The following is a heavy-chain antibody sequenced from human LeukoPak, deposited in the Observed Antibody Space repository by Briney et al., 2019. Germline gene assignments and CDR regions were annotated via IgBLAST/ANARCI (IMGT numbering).Heavy chain of an antibody. CDR3: ARGYQRPDY. V-gene: IGHV3-21*01. J-gene: IGHJ4*02. D-gene: IGHD2-2*01. Sequence: GGSLRLSCAASGFTFSTYTMNWVRQAPGKGLEWVTSISSSSNNINYADSVKGRFTISRDNAMNSVHLQMNSLRVEDTAVYYCARGYQRPDYWGQGTLITVSS. CDR1: GFTFSTYT. CDR2: ISSSSNNI.